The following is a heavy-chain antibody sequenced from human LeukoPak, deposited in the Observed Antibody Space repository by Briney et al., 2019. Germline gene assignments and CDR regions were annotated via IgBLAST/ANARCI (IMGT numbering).Heavy chain of an antibody. Sequence: SETLSLTCAVYGGSFSGYYWSWIRQPPGKGLEWVGEINHSGSTNYNPSLKSRVTISVDTSKNQFSVKLSSVTAADTAVYYGARVPYYYDSSGYCYYFDYWGQGTLVTVSS. J-gene: IGHJ4*02. CDR2: INHSGST. V-gene: IGHV4-34*01. D-gene: IGHD3-22*01. CDR1: GGSFSGYY. CDR3: ARVPYYYDSSGYCYYFDY.